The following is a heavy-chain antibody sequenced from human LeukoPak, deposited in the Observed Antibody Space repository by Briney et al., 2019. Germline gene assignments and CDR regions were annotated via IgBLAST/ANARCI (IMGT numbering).Heavy chain of an antibody. CDR1: GDSISSYY. V-gene: IGHV4-4*09. CDR3: ASTRRAAVAGRFDS. D-gene: IGHD6-19*01. Sequence: PSETLSLTCTVFGDSISSYYWSWIRQPPGKGLEWIGYIYHSGNTNYSPSLESRVTMSVDESKNQFSLRVHFVSAADTAVYYCASTRRAAVAGRFDSWGQGTLVTVSS. CDR2: IYHSGNT. J-gene: IGHJ4*02.